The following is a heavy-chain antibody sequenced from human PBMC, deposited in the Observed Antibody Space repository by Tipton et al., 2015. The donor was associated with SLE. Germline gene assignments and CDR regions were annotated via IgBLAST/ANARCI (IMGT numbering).Heavy chain of an antibody. CDR2: IYTSGST. CDR1: GGSISSGIYW. CDR3: AREPDS. V-gene: IGHV4-61*09. J-gene: IGHJ4*02. Sequence: TLSLTCIVSGGSISSGIYWWHWIRQPAGKGLEWIGHIYTSGSTHYNPSLKSRLIMTVDTSKNQFSLKLTSVTAADTAVYYCAREPDSWGLGTLVTVSS.